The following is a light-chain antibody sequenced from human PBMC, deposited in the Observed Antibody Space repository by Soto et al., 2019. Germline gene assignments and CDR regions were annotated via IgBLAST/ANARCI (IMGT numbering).Light chain of an antibody. V-gene: IGKV3-20*01. Sequence: EILMTQSPATLSVSPGERATLSCRASQTISSDYLAWYQQKPGQAPRLLIHGASSRAAGIPDRFRGSGSGTDFSLSISRLEPDDFAVYYCQHYDSSLFTFGPGTKVDIK. CDR1: QTISSDY. CDR2: GAS. J-gene: IGKJ3*01. CDR3: QHYDSSLFT.